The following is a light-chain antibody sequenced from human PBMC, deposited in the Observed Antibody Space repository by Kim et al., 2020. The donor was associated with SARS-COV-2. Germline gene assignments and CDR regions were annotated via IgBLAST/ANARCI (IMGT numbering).Light chain of an antibody. CDR3: QVWDSSSDHRV. Sequence: SYELTQPPSVSVGPGKTARITCGGNNIGSKSVHWYQQKPGQAPVLVIYYDSDRPSGIPERFSGSNSGNTATLTISRVEAGDEADYYCQVWDSSSDHRVFGGGTQLTVL. CDR1: NIGSKS. V-gene: IGLV3-21*04. CDR2: YDS. J-gene: IGLJ3*02.